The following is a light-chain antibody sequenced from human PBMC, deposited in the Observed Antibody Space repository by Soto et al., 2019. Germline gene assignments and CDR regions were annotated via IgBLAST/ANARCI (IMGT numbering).Light chain of an antibody. J-gene: IGKJ5*01. Sequence: EIVLRQSPATLSLAPVERATLSCMASQSVSSYLAWYQQKPGQAPRLLIYDASNRATGIPARFSGSGSGTDFTLTLSSLEPEDFAVYYCQQRSNWPLTFGQGTRLEIK. CDR3: QQRSNWPLT. CDR1: QSVSSY. V-gene: IGKV3-11*01. CDR2: DAS.